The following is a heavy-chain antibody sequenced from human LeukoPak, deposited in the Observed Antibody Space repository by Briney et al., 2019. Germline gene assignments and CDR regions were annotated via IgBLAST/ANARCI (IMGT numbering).Heavy chain of an antibody. D-gene: IGHD1-26*01. Sequence: SGGSLRLSCAPSRLTFSISWMHWVRQGPGKGLVWVARINDDGSTTTYAESVKGRFTISRDNAKNALFLQMNNVRPEDTAVYYRGRALGSRLDYWGQGTLVIVSS. J-gene: IGHJ4*02. CDR2: INDDGSTT. CDR3: GRALGSRLDY. V-gene: IGHV3-74*01. CDR1: RLTFSISW.